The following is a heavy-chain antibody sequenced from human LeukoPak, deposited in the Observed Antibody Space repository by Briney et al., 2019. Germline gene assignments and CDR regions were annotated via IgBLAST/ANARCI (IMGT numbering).Heavy chain of an antibody. J-gene: IGHJ4*02. CDR2: INHSGST. CDR1: GGSFSPYY. D-gene: IGHD2-21*02. Sequence: SETLSLTCAVYGGSFSPYYWSWIRQPPGKGLEWIGEINHSGSTSYNPSLKSRVTISVDTSKNQFSLRLSSVTAADTAVYYCARGGFYCGGDCYVDYWGQGTLVTASS. CDR3: ARGGFYCGGDCYVDY. V-gene: IGHV4-34*01.